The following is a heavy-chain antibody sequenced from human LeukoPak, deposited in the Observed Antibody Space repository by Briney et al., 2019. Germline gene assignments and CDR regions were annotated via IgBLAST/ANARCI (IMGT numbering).Heavy chain of an antibody. J-gene: IGHJ4*02. Sequence: ASVKVSCKVSGYTLTELSMHCGRQAPGKGLGWMGGFYLEDGETIYAQKFQGRVTMTEDTSTDTAYMELSSLRSEDTAVYYCATDYGPELGESGYWGQGTLVTVSS. D-gene: IGHD1-26*01. V-gene: IGHV1-24*01. CDR1: GYTLTELS. CDR3: ATDYGPELGESGY. CDR2: FYLEDGET.